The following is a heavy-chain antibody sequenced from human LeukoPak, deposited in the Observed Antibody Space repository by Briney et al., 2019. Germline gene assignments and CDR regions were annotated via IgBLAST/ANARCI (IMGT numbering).Heavy chain of an antibody. Sequence: GGSLRLSCEASGFTFSNYAMNWVRQAPGKGLEWLSCIRSTGSITKYADSVKGRFTISRDNAKNSLYMQMNSMRAEDTAVYYYARDARCPEQKTGTFDIWGQGTMVTVSS. CDR3: ARDARCPEQKTGTFDI. CDR2: IRSTGSIT. CDR1: GFTFSNYA. V-gene: IGHV3-48*03. J-gene: IGHJ3*02. D-gene: IGHD7-27*01.